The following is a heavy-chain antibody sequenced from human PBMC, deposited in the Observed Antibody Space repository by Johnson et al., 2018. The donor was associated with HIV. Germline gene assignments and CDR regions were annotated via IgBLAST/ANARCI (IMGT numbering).Heavy chain of an antibody. J-gene: IGHJ3*02. Sequence: QVQLVESGGGVVQPGKSLTLSCVASGLSFSNFGIHWVRQAPGKGPEWVAVISYDGSDKYYADSVKGRFTISRDNSRNTLYVHMNSLRAEDTAVYYCARGKAWIQRWDDAFDIWGQGTMVTVSS. D-gene: IGHD5-18*01. V-gene: IGHV3-30*03. CDR1: GLSFSNFG. CDR2: ISYDGSDK. CDR3: ARGKAWIQRWDDAFDI.